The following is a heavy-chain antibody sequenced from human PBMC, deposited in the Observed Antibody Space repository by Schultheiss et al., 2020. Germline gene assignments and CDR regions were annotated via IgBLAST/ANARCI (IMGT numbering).Heavy chain of an antibody. J-gene: IGHJ4*02. V-gene: IGHV4-34*01. CDR3: ASPLPYSGYAEWGY. CDR1: GGSFSGYY. D-gene: IGHD5-12*01. Sequence: SETLSLTCAVYGGSFSGYYWSWIRQPPGKGLEWIGEINHSGSTNYNPSLKSRVTISVDTSKNQFSLKLSSVTAADTAVYYCASPLPYSGYAEWGYWGQGTLVTVSS. CDR2: INHSGST.